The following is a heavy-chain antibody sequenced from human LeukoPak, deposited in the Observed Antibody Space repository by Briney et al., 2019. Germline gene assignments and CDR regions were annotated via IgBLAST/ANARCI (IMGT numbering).Heavy chain of an antibody. V-gene: IGHV4-39*07. CDR1: GGSISSGSYY. CDR2: INYSGST. J-gene: IGHJ5*02. CDR3: ARDGSGSYYKWRDNWFDP. Sequence: SETLSLTCTVSGGSISSGSYYWGWIRQPPGKGLEWIGSINYSGSTYYNPSLKSRVTISVDTSKNQFSLKLSSVTAADTAVYYCARDGSGSYYKWRDNWFDPWGQGTLVTVSS. D-gene: IGHD3-10*01.